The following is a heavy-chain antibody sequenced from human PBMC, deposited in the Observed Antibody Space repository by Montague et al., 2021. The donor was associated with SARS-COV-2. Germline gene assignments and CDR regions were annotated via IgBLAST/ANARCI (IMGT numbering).Heavy chain of an antibody. V-gene: IGHV4-34*01. CDR1: GGSFSTYS. D-gene: IGHD3-10*01. CDR2: IYHGGST. Sequence: SETLSLTCAVHGGSFSTYSWNWIRQPPGKGLEWIGEIYHGGSTNYNPSLKSRVTISADTSKNQFSLKLTSVAAADTAVYYCARLGDGAVPSPILGVGPYYSYNSMDVWGKGTTVTVSS. CDR3: ARLGDGAVPSPILGVGPYYSYNSMDV. J-gene: IGHJ6*03.